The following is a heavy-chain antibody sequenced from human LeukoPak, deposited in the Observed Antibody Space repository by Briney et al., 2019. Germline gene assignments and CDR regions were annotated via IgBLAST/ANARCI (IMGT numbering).Heavy chain of an antibody. J-gene: IGHJ3*02. Sequence: SETLSLTCTVSGGSISSYYWSWIRQPPGKGLEWIGYIYYSGSTNYNPSLKSRVTISVGTSKNQFSLKLSSVTAADTAVYYCARGYYGSGSALAFDIWGQGTMVTVSS. CDR2: IYYSGST. V-gene: IGHV4-59*01. D-gene: IGHD3-10*01. CDR3: ARGYYGSGSALAFDI. CDR1: GGSISSYY.